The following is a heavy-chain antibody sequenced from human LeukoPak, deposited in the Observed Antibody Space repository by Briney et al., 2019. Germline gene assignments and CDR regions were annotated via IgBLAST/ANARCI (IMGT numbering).Heavy chain of an antibody. Sequence: ASVKVSCKASGYTFTSYYMHWVRQAPGQGLEWMGIINPSGGSTSCAQKFQGRVTMTRDTSTSTVYMELSSLRSEDTAVYYCARLPFRYAFDYWGQGTLVTVSS. V-gene: IGHV1-46*03. CDR1: GYTFTSYY. CDR3: ARLPFRYAFDY. J-gene: IGHJ4*02. CDR2: INPSGGST. D-gene: IGHD3-9*01.